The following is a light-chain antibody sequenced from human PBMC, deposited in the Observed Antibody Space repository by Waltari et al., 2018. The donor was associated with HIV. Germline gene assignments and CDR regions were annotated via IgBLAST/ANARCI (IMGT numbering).Light chain of an antibody. J-gene: IGKJ2*01. Sequence: ELVLTQSPAPLSLSPGERATLSCRASQSVSSYLAWYQQKPGQAPRLLIYDASNRASGIPARFSGSGSGTDFTLTISSLEPEDFAVYYCQQRSDWLDTFGQGTKVEIK. V-gene: IGKV3-11*01. CDR1: QSVSSY. CDR2: DAS. CDR3: QQRSDWLDT.